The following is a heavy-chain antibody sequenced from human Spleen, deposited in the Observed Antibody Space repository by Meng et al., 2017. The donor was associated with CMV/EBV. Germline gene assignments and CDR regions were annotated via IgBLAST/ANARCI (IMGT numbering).Heavy chain of an antibody. CDR3: ARSGIAVAGIAFDI. J-gene: IGHJ3*02. CDR2: IYSGGST. Sequence: GGSLRLSCAASGFTFEDYAMHWVRQTPGKGLEWVSVIYSGGSTYYADSVKGRFTISRDNSKNTLYLQMNSLRAEDTAVYYCARSGIAVAGIAFDIWGQGTMVTVSS. V-gene: IGHV3-53*01. CDR1: GFTFEDYA. D-gene: IGHD6-19*01.